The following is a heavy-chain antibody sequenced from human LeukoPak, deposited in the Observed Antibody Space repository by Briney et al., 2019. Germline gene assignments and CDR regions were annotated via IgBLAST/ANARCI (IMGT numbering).Heavy chain of an antibody. Sequence: GGSLRLSCAASGFPFSDYGMYWVRQAPGKGLEWLAVISHDGSNKYYADSVKGRFTISRDNSRNTVYLQMNSLRAEDTAVYYCANDLGWIQLNLGRGQGTLVTVSS. CDR3: ANDLGWIQLNLG. V-gene: IGHV3-30*18. CDR2: ISHDGSNK. D-gene: IGHD5-18*01. J-gene: IGHJ4*02. CDR1: GFPFSDYG.